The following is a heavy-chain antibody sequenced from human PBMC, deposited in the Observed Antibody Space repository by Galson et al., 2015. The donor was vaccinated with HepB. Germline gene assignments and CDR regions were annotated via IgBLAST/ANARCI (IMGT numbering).Heavy chain of an antibody. CDR3: VRGTYCYGSGTNKRYFDL. CDR2: TNHNGAN. Sequence: SETLSLTCAVYGGSFRGLYWTWIRQAPTKGLEWIAETNHNGANNKNPSLTSRVTISVDASRKQFSLQLGSVTAADTAVYYCVRGTYCYGSGTNKRYFDLWGRGTLVTVSS. J-gene: IGHJ2*01. CDR1: GGSFRGLY. V-gene: IGHV4-34*01. D-gene: IGHD3-10*01.